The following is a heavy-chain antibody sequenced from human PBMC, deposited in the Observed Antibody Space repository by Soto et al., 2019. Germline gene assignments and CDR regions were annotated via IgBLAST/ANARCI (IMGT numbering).Heavy chain of an antibody. V-gene: IGHV2-5*02. J-gene: IGHJ6*02. CDR1: GFSLSTRGVG. CDR2: IYWDNDK. D-gene: IGHD2-21*02. CDR3: AHSRCGGDCLQSYPSHYYYGMDV. Sequence: QITLKESGPTLMKPTQTLTLTCTFSGFSLSTRGVGVGWIRQPPGKALEWLALIYWDNDKRYSPSLRNRLTIPKDPSKNQVVLNMPTMDPVDTATYYCAHSRCGGDCLQSYPSHYYYGMDVWGQGTTVTVSS.